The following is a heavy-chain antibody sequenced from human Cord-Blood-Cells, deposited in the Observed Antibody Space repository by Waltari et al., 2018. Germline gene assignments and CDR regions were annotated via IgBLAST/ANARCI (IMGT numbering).Heavy chain of an antibody. CDR3: ARGGRYYYDSSGYYYYYGMDV. D-gene: IGHD3-22*01. V-gene: IGHV4-59*01. Sequence: QVQLQESGPGLVKPSETLSLTCTVSGGSISSYYWSWIRQPPGKGLEWIGYIYYSGITNYNPSLKSRVTISVDTSKNQFSLKLSSVTAADTAVYYCARGGRYYYDSSGYYYYYGMDVWGQGTTVTVSS. CDR2: IYYSGIT. CDR1: GGSISSYY. J-gene: IGHJ6*02.